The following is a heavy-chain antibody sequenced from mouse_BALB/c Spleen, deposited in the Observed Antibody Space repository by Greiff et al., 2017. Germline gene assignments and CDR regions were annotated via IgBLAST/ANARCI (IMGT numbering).Heavy chain of an antibody. CDR2: IYPGSGST. Sequence: LKQPGSELVRPGASVKLSCKASGYTFTSYWMHWVKQRPGQGLEWIGNIYPGSGSTNYDEKFKSKATLTVDTSSSTAYMQLSSLTSEDSAVYYCTRSKGNYWGQGTTLTVSS. CDR1: GYTFTSYW. J-gene: IGHJ2*01. V-gene: IGHV1S22*01. D-gene: IGHD2-14*01. CDR3: TRSKGNY.